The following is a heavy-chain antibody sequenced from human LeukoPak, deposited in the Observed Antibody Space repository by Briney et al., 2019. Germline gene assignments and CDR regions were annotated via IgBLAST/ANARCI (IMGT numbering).Heavy chain of an antibody. CDR2: INSSSSDI. Sequence: GGSLRLSCAASGYTFSRYIMHWVRQAPGKRLEWVSSINSSSSDIKYAHSLKGRVTISRDKAPNTLYLQKNGVRAEDTAVYYCARGGSPVPGYSSSWYRGNADAFDIWGQGTMGTVSS. D-gene: IGHD6-13*01. V-gene: IGHV3-21*01. CDR1: GYTFSRYI. CDR3: ARGGSPVPGYSSSWYRGNADAFDI. J-gene: IGHJ3*02.